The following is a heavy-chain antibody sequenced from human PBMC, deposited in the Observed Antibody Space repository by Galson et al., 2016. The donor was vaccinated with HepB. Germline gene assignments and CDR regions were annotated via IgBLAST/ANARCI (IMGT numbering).Heavy chain of an antibody. CDR2: IYYSGST. CDR1: GGSISSHY. Sequence: ETLSLTCTVSGGSISSHYWSWIRQLPGKGLEWIGYIYYSGSTTYNPSLKSRVAISVDTSKTQFSLQLNSVTPEDTAVYYCARSYLPGRGFGWWGQGALVTVSS. D-gene: IGHD3-3*01. CDR3: ARSYLPGRGFGW. J-gene: IGHJ4*02. V-gene: IGHV4-59*11.